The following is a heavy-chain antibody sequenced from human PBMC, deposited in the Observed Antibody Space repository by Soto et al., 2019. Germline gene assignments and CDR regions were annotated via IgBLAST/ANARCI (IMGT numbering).Heavy chain of an antibody. Sequence: QVQLVESGGGVVQPGRSLRLSCAASGFTFNSYGMHWVRQAPGKGLEWVAVIWYDGSNKYYADSVKGRFTISRDNSKNTLYLQMNSLGAEDTAEYCWARDDRGGRYWYCDLWGRGTLVTDSS. CDR2: IWYDGSNK. CDR3: ARDDRGGRYWYCDL. J-gene: IGHJ2*01. CDR1: GFTFNSYG. D-gene: IGHD3-22*01. V-gene: IGHV3-33*01.